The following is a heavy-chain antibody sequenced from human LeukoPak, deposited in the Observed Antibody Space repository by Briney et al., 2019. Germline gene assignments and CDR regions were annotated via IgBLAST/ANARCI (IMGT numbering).Heavy chain of an antibody. CDR2: INHSGST. D-gene: IGHD2-2*02. Sequence: SETLSLTCAVYGGSFSGYYWSWIRQPPGKGLEWIGEINHSGSTNYNPSLKSRVTISVDTSKNQFSLELSSVTAADTAVYYCARGYCSSTSCYTGGWFDPWGQGTLVTVSS. CDR1: GGSFSGYY. J-gene: IGHJ5*02. CDR3: ARGYCSSTSCYTGGWFDP. V-gene: IGHV4-34*01.